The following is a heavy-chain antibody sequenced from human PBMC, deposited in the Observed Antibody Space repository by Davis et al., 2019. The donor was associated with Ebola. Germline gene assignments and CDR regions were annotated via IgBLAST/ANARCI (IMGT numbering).Heavy chain of an antibody. D-gene: IGHD1-1*01. Sequence: GSLRLSCTVSGGSISSYYWSWIRQPPGKGLEWIGYIYSSGSTKYHPSLTSRVTVSLDTSRNQFSLRLTSVTSAATATYYCARGTYTTGRDYYSYYVMDVWGQGTTVTVSS. CDR2: IYSSGST. CDR3: ARGTYTTGRDYYSYYVMDV. J-gene: IGHJ6*02. CDR1: GGSISSYY. V-gene: IGHV4-4*09.